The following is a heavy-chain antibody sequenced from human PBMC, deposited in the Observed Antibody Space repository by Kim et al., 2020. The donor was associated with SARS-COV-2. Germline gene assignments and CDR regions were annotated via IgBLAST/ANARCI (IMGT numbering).Heavy chain of an antibody. CDR1: GFTFSSYS. V-gene: IGHV3-21*01. CDR3: ARGGNSGYVGDYYYGMDV. CDR2: ISSSSSYI. Sequence: GGSLRLSCAASGFTFSSYSMNWVRQAPGKGLEWVSSISSSSSYIYYADSVKGRFTISRDNAKNSLYLQMNSLRAEDTAVYYCARGGNSGYVGDYYYGMDVWGQGPTVTVSS. J-gene: IGHJ6*02. D-gene: IGHD5-12*01.